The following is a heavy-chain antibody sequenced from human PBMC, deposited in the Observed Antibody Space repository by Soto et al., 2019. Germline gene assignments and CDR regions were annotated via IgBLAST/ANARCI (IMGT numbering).Heavy chain of an antibody. J-gene: IGHJ4*02. Sequence: ASVKVSCKASGGTFSSYAISWVRQAPGQGLEWMGGIIPIFGTANYAQKFQGRVTITADESTSTAYMELSSLRSEDTAVYYCASRLGYCSSTSCYALDYWGQGTLVTVSS. D-gene: IGHD2-2*01. CDR2: IIPIFGTA. V-gene: IGHV1-69*13. CDR3: ASRLGYCSSTSCYALDY. CDR1: GGTFSSYA.